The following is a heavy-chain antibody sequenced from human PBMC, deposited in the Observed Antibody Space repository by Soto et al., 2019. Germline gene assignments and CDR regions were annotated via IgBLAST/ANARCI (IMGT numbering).Heavy chain of an antibody. V-gene: IGHV3-72*01. CDR2: VRNKANSYTT. CDR1: GFTFSDHY. J-gene: IGHJ4*02. D-gene: IGHD2-15*01. Sequence: EVQLVESGGGLVEPGGSLRLSCAASGFTFSDHYMDWVRQAPGKGLEWIGRVRNKANSYTTDYAASVRGRFTVSRDDSKNSLYLPMNSLKTDDTAMYYCVRNLASGGTYYFDYWGQGTLVTVSS. CDR3: VRNLASGGTYYFDY.